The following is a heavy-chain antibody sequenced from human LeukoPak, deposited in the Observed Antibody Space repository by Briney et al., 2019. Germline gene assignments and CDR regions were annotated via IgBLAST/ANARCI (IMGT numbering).Heavy chain of an antibody. CDR3: ARGWGPVGGFDY. Sequence: GRSLRLSCAASGFTFSSYAMHWVRQAPGKGLEWVAVISYDGSNKYYADSVKGRFTISRDNSKNTLYLQMNSLRAEDTAVYYCARGWGPVGGFDYWGQGTLVTVSS. CDR2: ISYDGSNK. V-gene: IGHV3-30-3*01. D-gene: IGHD3-16*01. J-gene: IGHJ4*02. CDR1: GFTFSSYA.